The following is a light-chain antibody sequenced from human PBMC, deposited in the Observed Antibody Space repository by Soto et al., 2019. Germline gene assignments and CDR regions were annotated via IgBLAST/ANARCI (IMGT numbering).Light chain of an antibody. CDR1: SSNIGAGYD. CDR3: QSYDSSLSVYV. V-gene: IGLV1-40*01. J-gene: IGLJ1*01. CDR2: ANS. Sequence: QSVLTQPPSVSGAPGQRVTISCTGSSSNIGAGYDVHWYQQLPGTAPKLLIYANSNRPSGVPDRFSASKSGTSASLAITGLQAEDETHYYCQSYDSSLSVYVFGTGTQLTVL.